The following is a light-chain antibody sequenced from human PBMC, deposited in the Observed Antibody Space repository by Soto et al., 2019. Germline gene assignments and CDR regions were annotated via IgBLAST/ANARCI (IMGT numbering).Light chain of an antibody. J-gene: IGKJ5*01. V-gene: IGKV2D-29*02. CDR3: MQSTQLPPT. Sequence: DFVMSQNPLSLSVAPGQPASISGKSSQSLLHITGETFLFWYLQKPGQSPQLLIYEVSTRVSGVPDRFSGSGSGTDFTLEISRVETDDVGIYYCMQSTQLPPTFFQGTRLEF. CDR1: QSLLHITGETF. CDR2: EVS.